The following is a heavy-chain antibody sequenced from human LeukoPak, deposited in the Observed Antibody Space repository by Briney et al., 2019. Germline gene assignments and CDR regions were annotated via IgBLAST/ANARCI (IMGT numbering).Heavy chain of an antibody. V-gene: IGHV4-59*01. CDR1: GGSISSYY. D-gene: IGHD6-13*01. CDR2: IYYSGST. CDR3: ARNLIAAAGYFDY. J-gene: IGHJ4*02. Sequence: PSETLFLTCTVSGGSISSYYWSWIRQPPGKGLEWIGYIYYSGSTNYNPSLKSRVTISVDTSKNQFSLKLSSVTAADTAVYYCARNLIAAAGYFDYWGQGTLVTVSS.